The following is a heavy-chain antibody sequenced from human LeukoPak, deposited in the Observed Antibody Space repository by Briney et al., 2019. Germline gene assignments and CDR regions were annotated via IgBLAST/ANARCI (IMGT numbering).Heavy chain of an antibody. D-gene: IGHD3-22*01. J-gene: IGHJ6*02. CDR1: GGTFSSYA. V-gene: IGHV1-69*04. CDR2: IIPILGIA. Sequence: SVKVSCKASGGTFSSYAISWVRQAPGQGREWMGRIIPILGIANYAQKFQGRVTITADKSTSTAYMELSSLRSEDTAVYYCARAGSRYYYDSSDYYYYYGMDVWGQGTTVTVSS. CDR3: ARAGSRYYYDSSDYYYYYGMDV.